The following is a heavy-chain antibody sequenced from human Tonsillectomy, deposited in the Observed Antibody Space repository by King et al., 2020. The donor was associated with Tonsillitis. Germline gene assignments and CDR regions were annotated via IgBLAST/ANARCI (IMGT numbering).Heavy chain of an antibody. V-gene: IGHV4-59*01. J-gene: IGHJ4*02. CDR2: IYYSGST. CDR3: ARAHGGSHFAY. Sequence: VQLQESGPGLVKSSETLSLTCTVSGGSISSYYWSWIRQPPGKGLEWIGYIYYSGSTNYNPSLQSRVTITVDTSKNQFSLKLSSVTAADTAVYYCARAHGGSHFAYWGQGTLVTVSS. CDR1: GGSISSYY. D-gene: IGHD1-26*01.